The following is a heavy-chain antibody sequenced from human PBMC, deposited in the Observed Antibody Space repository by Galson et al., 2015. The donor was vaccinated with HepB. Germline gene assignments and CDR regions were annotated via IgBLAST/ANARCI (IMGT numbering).Heavy chain of an antibody. CDR2: ISHDGINK. Sequence: SLRLSCAASGFTFSSYAIHWVRQAPGKGLEWVAVISHDGINKYYFEFVMGRFTMYRENSQSTVFLTMNSLPAEDTAVYYCARDLAPKSDITSHPFHYCYMDVWGQGTTVTGSS. CDR3: ARDLAPKSDITSHPFHYCYMDV. D-gene: IGHD3-10*01. J-gene: IGHJ6*02. V-gene: IGHV3-30-3*01. CDR1: GFTFSSYA.